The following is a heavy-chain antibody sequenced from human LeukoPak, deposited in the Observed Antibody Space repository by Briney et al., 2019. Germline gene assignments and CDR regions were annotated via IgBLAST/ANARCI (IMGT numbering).Heavy chain of an antibody. CDR3: ASDSVPAAIGAYNWFDP. Sequence: GGSLRLSCAACGFTFSSYGMHWVRQAPGKGLEWVAVKWYDGSNKYYADSVKGRFTISRDNSKNTLYLQMNSLRAEDTAVYYCASDSVPAAIGAYNWFDPWGQGTLVTVSS. CDR2: KWYDGSNK. D-gene: IGHD2-2*01. J-gene: IGHJ5*02. V-gene: IGHV3-33*01. CDR1: GFTFSSYG.